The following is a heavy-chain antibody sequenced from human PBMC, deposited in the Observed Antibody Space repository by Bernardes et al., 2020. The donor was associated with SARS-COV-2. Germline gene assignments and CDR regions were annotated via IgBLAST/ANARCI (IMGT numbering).Heavy chain of an antibody. D-gene: IGHD3-10*01. CDR3: ARLEFLLSLYYFDY. CDR1: GGSVNTHNYY. Sequence: SETLSLTCIVSGGSVNTHNYYWGWIRQPPGKGLEWIGNVHSTGNTFYNASLRSRVTISVDTSMNQFSLRLSSVTAADTVLYFCARLEFLLSLYYFDYWGPGTMVTVSS. V-gene: IGHV4-39*01. J-gene: IGHJ4*02. CDR2: VHSTGNT.